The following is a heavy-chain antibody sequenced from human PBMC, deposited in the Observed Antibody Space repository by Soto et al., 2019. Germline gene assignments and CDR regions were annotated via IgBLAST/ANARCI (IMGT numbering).Heavy chain of an antibody. CDR3: ASRPAFSSSWYGIPPDPSHGMDV. CDR1: GYTFTSFY. V-gene: IGHV1-46*01. J-gene: IGHJ6*01. CDR2: INPSGGIT. Sequence: QMQLVQSGAEVKRPGASVRVSCKSSGYTFTSFYIHWVRQAPGQGLEWMGIINPSGGITNFAQRFQGRVTMTREMSTKTHYMELSSMKSDDTAVYYCASRPAFSSSWYGIPPDPSHGMDVWGQGTTVTVSP. D-gene: IGHD6-13*01.